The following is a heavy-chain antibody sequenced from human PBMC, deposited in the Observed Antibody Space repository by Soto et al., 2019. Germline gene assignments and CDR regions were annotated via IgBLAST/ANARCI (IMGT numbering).Heavy chain of an antibody. CDR1: GFTFSSYG. CDR2: ISYDGSNK. Sequence: QVQLVESGGGVVQPGRSLRLSCAASGFTFSSYGMHWVRQAPGKGLEWVAVISYDGSNKYYADSVKGRFTISRDNSKNTLYLQMNSLRAEDTAVYYCAKDKEPGSGWFGYYGMDVWGQGTTVTVSS. D-gene: IGHD6-19*01. V-gene: IGHV3-30*18. CDR3: AKDKEPGSGWFGYYGMDV. J-gene: IGHJ6*02.